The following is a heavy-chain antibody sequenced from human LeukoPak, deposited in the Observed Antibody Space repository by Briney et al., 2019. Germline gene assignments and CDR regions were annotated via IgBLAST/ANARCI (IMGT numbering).Heavy chain of an antibody. CDR3: ARLTGYSSESWFDP. J-gene: IGHJ5*02. V-gene: IGHV4-61*01. Sequence: PSETLSLTCTVSSGSISTSNYYWSWIRQPPGKGLEWIGYIYYSGSTNYKSSLKSRVTISVDTSKNQFSLKLSSVTAADTAVYYCARLTGYSSESWFDPWGQGTLVTVSS. CDR1: SGSISTSNYY. CDR2: IYYSGST. D-gene: IGHD3-9*01.